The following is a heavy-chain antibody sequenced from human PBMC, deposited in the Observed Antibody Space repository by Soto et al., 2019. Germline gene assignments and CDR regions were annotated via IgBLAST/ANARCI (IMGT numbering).Heavy chain of an antibody. Sequence: EVQLVESGGGSVQPGGSLRLSCVASGFRFSGYWMHWVRQVPGKEPVWVSRLNGDGSGMAHADFVKGRFTISRDNAKNTLYLEMTSLSAEDTAVYHCVRGAPFDHWGPGALVTVSS. CDR1: GFRFSGYW. V-gene: IGHV3-74*01. J-gene: IGHJ4*02. CDR2: LNGDGSGM. CDR3: VRGAPFDH.